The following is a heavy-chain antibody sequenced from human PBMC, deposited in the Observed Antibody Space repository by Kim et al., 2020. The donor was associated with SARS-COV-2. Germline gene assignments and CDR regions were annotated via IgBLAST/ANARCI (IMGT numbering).Heavy chain of an antibody. CDR1: GGSFSGYY. D-gene: IGHD1-7*01. J-gene: IGHJ4*02. CDR3: ARRSKLELPEGFDY. V-gene: IGHV4-34*01. Sequence: SETLSLTCAVYGGSFSGYYWSWIRQPPGKGLEWIGEINHSGSTNYNPSLKSRVTISVDTSKNQFSLKLSSVTAADTAVYYCARRSKLELPEGFDYWGQGTLVTVSS. CDR2: INHSGST.